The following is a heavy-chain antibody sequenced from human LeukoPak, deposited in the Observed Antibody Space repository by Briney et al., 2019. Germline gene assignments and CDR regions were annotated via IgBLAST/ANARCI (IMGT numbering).Heavy chain of an antibody. J-gene: IGHJ6*03. Sequence: GGSLRLSCAASGFTFSSYAMSWVRQAPGKGLEWVSAISGSGGSTYYADSVKGRFTISRDNSKNTLYLQMNSLRAEDTAVYYCARDFEYCSSTSCPYYYYYMDVWGKGTTVTVSS. V-gene: IGHV3-23*01. D-gene: IGHD2-2*01. CDR1: GFTFSSYA. CDR3: ARDFEYCSSTSCPYYYYYMDV. CDR2: ISGSGGST.